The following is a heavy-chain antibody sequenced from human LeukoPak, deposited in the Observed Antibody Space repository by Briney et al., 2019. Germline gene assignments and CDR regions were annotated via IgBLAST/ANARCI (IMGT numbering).Heavy chain of an antibody. CDR2: ISGSGGST. CDR1: GFTFSSQP. D-gene: IGHD5/OR15-5a*01. V-gene: IGHV3-23*01. Sequence: PGGSLRLSCAASGFTFSSQPMSWVRQAPGKGLEWVSVISGSGGSTYYADSVKGRFTISRDNSKNTLYLQMNSLRAEDTAVYYCATDNLRSYYYIDVWGKGTTVTVSS. J-gene: IGHJ6*03. CDR3: ATDNLRSYYYIDV.